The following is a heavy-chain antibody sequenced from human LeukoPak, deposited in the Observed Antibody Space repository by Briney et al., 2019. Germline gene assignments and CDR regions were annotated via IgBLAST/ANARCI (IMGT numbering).Heavy chain of an antibody. CDR2: IYYSGST. CDR3: ARQGRGTVGATVDL. Sequence: TSETLSLTCTVSGVSISSSSYYWGWIRQPPGKGLEWIGSIYYSGSTYYNPSLKSRVTISVDTSKNQFSLNLSSVTAADTAVYYCARQGRGTVGATVDLWGRGTLVTVSS. V-gene: IGHV4-39*01. CDR1: GVSISSSSYY. D-gene: IGHD1-26*01. J-gene: IGHJ2*01.